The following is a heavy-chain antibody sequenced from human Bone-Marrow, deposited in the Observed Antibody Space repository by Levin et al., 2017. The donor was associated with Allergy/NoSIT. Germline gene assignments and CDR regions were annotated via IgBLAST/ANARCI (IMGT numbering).Heavy chain of an antibody. Sequence: SQTLSLTCTVSGGSVGSGSYYWNWIRQFPGTELQWIGYINYSGSTIYNPSLNSRVNISFDTSKSQFFLRLSPVTAADTAVYYCARDEIGYKFPHQYYYGLDVWGQGTTVTVSS. J-gene: IGHJ6*02. CDR3: ARDEIGYKFPHQYYYGLDV. D-gene: IGHD5-24*01. CDR2: INYSGST. CDR1: GGSVGSGSYY. V-gene: IGHV4-61*01.